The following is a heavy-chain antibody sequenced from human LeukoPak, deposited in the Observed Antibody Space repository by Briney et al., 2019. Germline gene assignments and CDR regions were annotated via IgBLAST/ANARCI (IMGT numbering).Heavy chain of an antibody. D-gene: IGHD5/OR15-5a*01. Sequence: GESLKFSCKGSGYSFTCYWIGWVRQMPGKGLEWMGIIDPGDSDTRYSPFFQGQVTISADKSIRTAYLQWSSLKASDTAMYYCATLLSTEVGDYWGQGTLVTVSS. CDR1: GYSFTCYW. CDR3: ATLLSTEVGDY. CDR2: IDPGDSDT. J-gene: IGHJ4*02. V-gene: IGHV5-51*01.